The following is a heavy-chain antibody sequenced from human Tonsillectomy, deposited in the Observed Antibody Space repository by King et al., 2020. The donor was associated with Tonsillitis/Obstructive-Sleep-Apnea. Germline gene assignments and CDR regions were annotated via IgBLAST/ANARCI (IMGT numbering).Heavy chain of an antibody. V-gene: IGHV3-49*04. CDR1: GFTFGDYA. J-gene: IGHJ4*02. D-gene: IGHD2-2*01. CDR2: IRSKAYGGTT. CDR3: TRSIGYCSSTSGYEGAGVLY. Sequence: VQLVESGGGLVQPGRSLRLSCTASGFTFGDYAMSWVRQAPGKGLEWVGFIRSKAYGGTTEYAASVKGRFTISRDDSKSIAYLQMNSLKTEDTAVYYCTRSIGYCSSTSGYEGAGVLYWGQGTLVTVSS.